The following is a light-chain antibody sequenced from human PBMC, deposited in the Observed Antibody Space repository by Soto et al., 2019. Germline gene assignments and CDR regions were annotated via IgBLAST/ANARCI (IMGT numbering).Light chain of an antibody. CDR1: QTVRNNS. J-gene: IGKJ4*01. CDR3: QQFSRYPLT. CDR2: AAS. Sequence: EFVLTHSPGTLSLSPGERATLSCSASQTVRNNSLACYQQHPGQAPRLLIYAASSRATGIPDRFSGGGSGTDITLTISRLEPEDFAVYYCQQFSRYPLTFGGGTKVDIK. V-gene: IGKV3-20*01.